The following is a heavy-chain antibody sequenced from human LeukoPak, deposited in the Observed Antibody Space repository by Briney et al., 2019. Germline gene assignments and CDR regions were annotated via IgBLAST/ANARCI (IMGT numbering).Heavy chain of an antibody. CDR1: GGSISSYY. D-gene: IGHD2-15*01. Sequence: SETLSLTCTVSGGSISSYYWSWIRQPPGKGLEWIGYIYYSGSTNYNPSLKSRVTISVDTSKNQFSLKLSSVTAADTAVYYCARGRRIVVVLGATRTHRDYYMDVWGKGTTVTVSS. V-gene: IGHV4-59*12. CDR3: ARGRRIVVVLGATRTHRDYYMDV. J-gene: IGHJ6*03. CDR2: IYYSGST.